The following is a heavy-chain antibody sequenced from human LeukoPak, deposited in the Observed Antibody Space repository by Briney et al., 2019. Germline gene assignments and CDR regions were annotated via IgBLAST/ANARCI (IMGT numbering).Heavy chain of an antibody. J-gene: IGHJ4*02. CDR2: INPNSGGT. D-gene: IGHD6-13*01. Sequence: ASVKVSCKASGYAFTGSSIHWVRQAPGQGLEWMGWINPNSGGTNYAQKFQGRITMTRDTPITTAYMELSRLTSDDTAVYYCASGTRSSWYYFDFWGQGTLVTVSS. CDR3: ASGTRSSWYYFDF. CDR1: GYAFTGSS. V-gene: IGHV1-2*02.